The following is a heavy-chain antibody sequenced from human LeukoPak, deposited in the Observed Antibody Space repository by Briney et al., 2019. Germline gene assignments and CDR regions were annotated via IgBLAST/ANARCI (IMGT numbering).Heavy chain of an antibody. CDR3: ASRYCSGGSCYNRYYFDY. CDR2: ITGSGGST. Sequence: GGSLTLSCAASGFTFTNYAMSWVRQAPGKGLEWVSAITGSGGSTYYADSVKGRFTISRDNSKNTLYLQMNSLRAEDTAIYYCASRYCSGGSCYNRYYFDYWGQGTLVTVSS. D-gene: IGHD2-15*01. CDR1: GFTFTNYA. J-gene: IGHJ4*02. V-gene: IGHV3-23*01.